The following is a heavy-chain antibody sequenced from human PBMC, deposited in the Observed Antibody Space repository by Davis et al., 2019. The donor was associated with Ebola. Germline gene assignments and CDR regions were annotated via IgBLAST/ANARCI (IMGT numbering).Heavy chain of an antibody. V-gene: IGHV6-1*01. Sequence: HSQTLSLTCAISGDSVSIKSAGWNWIRQYPSRGLEWLGRTYYNSKWYHDYAVSVKSRISINADTSKNQFSLQLNSVTPDDTAVYYCTRGWLRGGMDVWGKGTMVTVSS. D-gene: IGHD5-12*01. CDR1: GDSVSIKSAG. CDR3: TRGWLRGGMDV. J-gene: IGHJ6*04. CDR2: TYYNSKWYH.